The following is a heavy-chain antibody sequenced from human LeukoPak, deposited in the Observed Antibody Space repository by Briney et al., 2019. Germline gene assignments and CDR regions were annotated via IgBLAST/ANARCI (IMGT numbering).Heavy chain of an antibody. CDR3: ARARIPSGGRDEDY. D-gene: IGHD6-13*01. CDR1: GFTFDDHF. CDR2: VRNSPRGFGT. V-gene: IGHV3-72*01. J-gene: IGHJ4*02. Sequence: GGSLRLSCAASGFTFDDHFMDWVRRAPGKGLEWIGRVRNSPRGFGTEYAASVKDRFTISRDDSKNSVYLQINNLKVDDTAVYYCARARIPSGGRDEDYWGQGTLVTVSS.